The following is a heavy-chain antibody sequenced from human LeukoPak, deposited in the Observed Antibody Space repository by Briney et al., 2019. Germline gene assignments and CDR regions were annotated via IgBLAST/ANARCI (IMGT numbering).Heavy chain of an antibody. CDR2: ISSNDTST. CDR3: TKFDSPSGRENY. CDR1: GFTFSSYA. Sequence: PGGSLRLSCAASGFTFSSYAMNWVRQAPGKGLEWVSPISSNDTSTYYADSVKGRFTISRDNSKNKLYMQMNSLRAEDTAVYYCTKFDSPSGRENYWGQGTLVSVSS. J-gene: IGHJ4*02. V-gene: IGHV3-23*01. D-gene: IGHD3-3*01.